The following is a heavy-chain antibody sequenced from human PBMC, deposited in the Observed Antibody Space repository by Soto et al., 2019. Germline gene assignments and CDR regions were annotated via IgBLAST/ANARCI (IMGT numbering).Heavy chain of an antibody. J-gene: IGHJ6*02. D-gene: IGHD4-4*01. Sequence: ASVKVSCKASGYTFTSYDINWVRQATGQGLEWMGWMNPNSGNTGYAQKFQGRVTMTRNTSISTAYMELSSLRSEDTAVYYCARWIGLYSNYAYYYGMDVWGQVTTVTVSS. CDR2: MNPNSGNT. CDR3: ARWIGLYSNYAYYYGMDV. V-gene: IGHV1-8*01. CDR1: GYTFTSYD.